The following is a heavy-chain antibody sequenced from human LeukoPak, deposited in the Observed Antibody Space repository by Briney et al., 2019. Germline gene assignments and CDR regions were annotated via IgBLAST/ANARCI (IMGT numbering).Heavy chain of an antibody. D-gene: IGHD3-3*01. Sequence: PSETLSLTCTVSGGSISSSSYYWGWIRQPPGKGLEWIGSIYYSGSTYYNPSLKSRVTISVDTSKNQFSLKLSSVTAADTAVYYCARGAVLRFLEWLPGYGMDVWGQGTTVTVSS. CDR3: ARGAVLRFLEWLPGYGMDV. V-gene: IGHV4-39*07. CDR2: IYYSGST. J-gene: IGHJ6*02. CDR1: GGSISSSSYY.